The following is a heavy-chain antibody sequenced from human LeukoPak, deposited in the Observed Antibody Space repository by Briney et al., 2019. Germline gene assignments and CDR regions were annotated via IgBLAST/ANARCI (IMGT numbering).Heavy chain of an antibody. CDR2: IYYSGST. V-gene: IGHV4-39*01. J-gene: IGHJ3*02. CDR1: GGSISSSSYY. Sequence: SETLSLTCTVSGGSISSSSYYWGWIRQPPGKGLEWIGSIYYSGSTYYNPSLKSRVTISVDTSKNHFSLKLSSVTAADTAVYYCARPGRAYYYDSSGSRATDAFDIWGQGTMVTVSS. D-gene: IGHD3-22*01. CDR3: ARPGRAYYYDSSGSRATDAFDI.